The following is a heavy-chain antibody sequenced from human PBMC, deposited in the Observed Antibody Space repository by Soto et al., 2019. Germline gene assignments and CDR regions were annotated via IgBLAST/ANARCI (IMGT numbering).Heavy chain of an antibody. Sequence: PWGSLRLSCAASGFTFSSYAMHWVRQAPGKGLEWVAVISYDGSNKYYADSVKGRFTISRDNSKNTLYLQMNSLRAEDTAVYYCARDLGSSGYYFDYWGQGTLVTVSS. J-gene: IGHJ4*02. CDR2: ISYDGSNK. D-gene: IGHD3-22*01. CDR1: GFTFSSYA. V-gene: IGHV3-30-3*01. CDR3: ARDLGSSGYYFDY.